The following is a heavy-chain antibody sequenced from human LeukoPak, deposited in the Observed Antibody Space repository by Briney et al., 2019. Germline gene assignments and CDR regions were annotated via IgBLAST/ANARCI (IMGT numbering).Heavy chain of an antibody. J-gene: IGHJ4*02. CDR3: ARHSYGSQFDY. D-gene: IGHD5-18*01. CDR1: GGSISNYY. Sequence: SETLSLTCTVSGGSISNYYWSWIRQPPGKGLEWIGYIYYSGSTNYNPSLKSRVTISVDTSKNQFSLKLSSVTAADTAVYYCARHSYGSQFDYWGQGTLVTVSS. CDR2: IYYSGST. V-gene: IGHV4-59*08.